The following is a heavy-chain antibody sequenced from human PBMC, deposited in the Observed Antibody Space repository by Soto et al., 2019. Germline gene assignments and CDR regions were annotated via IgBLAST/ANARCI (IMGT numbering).Heavy chain of an antibody. CDR3: AKFGMATTKRSPPYYIDY. Sequence: GSLRLSCAASVFTFSSYAMSWVRQAPGKGLEWVSSISGSGGGTYYADSVKGRFTFSRDNSKNTLYLQMNSLRAEDTAVYYCAKFGMATTKRSPPYYIDYWGQGALVTVSS. CDR1: VFTFSSYA. D-gene: IGHD1-1*01. J-gene: IGHJ4*02. CDR2: ISGSGGGT. V-gene: IGHV3-23*01.